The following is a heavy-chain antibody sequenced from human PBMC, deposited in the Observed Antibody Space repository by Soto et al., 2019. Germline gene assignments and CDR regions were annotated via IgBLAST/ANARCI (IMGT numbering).Heavy chain of an antibody. J-gene: IGHJ4*02. CDR3: ARQGSSGYYFDY. CDR2: ISSNGGST. V-gene: IGHV3-64*01. D-gene: IGHD3-22*01. Sequence: EAQLVESGGGLVQPGGSLRLSCAASGFTFSRYAMHWVRQAPGKGLEYVSAISSNGGSTYYANSVKGRFTISRDNSKNTLYLQMGSLKTEDMAVYYCARQGSSGYYFDYWGQGTLVTVSS. CDR1: GFTFSRYA.